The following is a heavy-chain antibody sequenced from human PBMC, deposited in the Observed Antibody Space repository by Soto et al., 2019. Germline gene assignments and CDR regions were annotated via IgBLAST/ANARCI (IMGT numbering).Heavy chain of an antibody. CDR3: ARVSYGSGSRYYYYGMDV. Sequence: QVQLQESGPGLVKPSGTLSLTCAVSGGSISSSNWWSWVRQPPGKGLEWIGEIYHSGSTNYNPSLKSRVTISVDKSKNQFSLKRSSVTAADTAVYYCARVSYGSGSRYYYYGMDVWGQGTTVTVSS. J-gene: IGHJ6*02. V-gene: IGHV4-4*02. CDR1: GGSISSSNW. D-gene: IGHD3-10*01. CDR2: IYHSGST.